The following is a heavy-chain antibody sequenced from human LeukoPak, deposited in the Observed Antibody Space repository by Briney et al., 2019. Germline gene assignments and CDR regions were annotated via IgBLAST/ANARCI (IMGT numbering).Heavy chain of an antibody. CDR2: ISVSGGNT. CDR1: GFTFSSYA. CDR3: AKDSGYCSSTTCRFQE. D-gene: IGHD2-2*01. V-gene: IGHV3-23*01. Sequence: GGSVRLSCAASGFTFSSYAMHWVRQAPGMGREWFSGISVSGGNTYYADSVKGRITSSRDNSKNTLYLQMNSLRAEDTAVYYCAKDSGYCSSTTCRFQEWGQGTLVTVSS. J-gene: IGHJ1*01.